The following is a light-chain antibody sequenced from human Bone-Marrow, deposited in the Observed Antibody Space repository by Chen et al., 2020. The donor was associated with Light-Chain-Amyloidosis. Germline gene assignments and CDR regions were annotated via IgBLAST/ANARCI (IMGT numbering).Light chain of an antibody. J-gene: IGLJ3*02. Sequence: QSALTQPPSASGSPGQSVTISCTGTSSDVGGHNYVSWYQQHPGKAHKLMIYEVTKRPSGVPDRLSGSKSGNTASLTVSGLHTEDEAAYYCSSYAGGNNLVFGGGTKLTVV. CDR2: EVT. CDR1: SSDVGGHNY. V-gene: IGLV2-8*01. CDR3: SSYAGGNNLV.